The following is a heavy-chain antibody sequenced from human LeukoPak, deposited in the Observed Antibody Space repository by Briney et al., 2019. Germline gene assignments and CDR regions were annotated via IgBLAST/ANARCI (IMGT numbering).Heavy chain of an antibody. J-gene: IGHJ4*02. CDR2: ISSSGSTI. CDR1: GFTFSSYG. Sequence: PGRSLRLSCAASGFTFSSYGMHWVRQAPGKGLEWVSYISSSGSTIYYADSVKGRFTISRDNAKNSLYLQKNSLRAEDTAVYYCARQPYSYGPYYFDYWGQGTLVTVSS. V-gene: IGHV3-48*04. CDR3: ARQPYSYGPYYFDY. D-gene: IGHD5-18*01.